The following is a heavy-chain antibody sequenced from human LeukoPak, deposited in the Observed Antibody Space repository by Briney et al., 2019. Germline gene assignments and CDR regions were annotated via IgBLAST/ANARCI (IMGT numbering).Heavy chain of an antibody. CDR3: ARITGTTHFFIDY. J-gene: IGHJ4*02. CDR2: IYTSGGT. CDR1: GGSITSGPDY. V-gene: IGHV4-61*02. Sequence: PSQTLSLTCTVSGGSITSGPDYWSWIRQPAGKGLEWIGRIYTSGGTNYNPSLKSRVTISVDTSKNQFSLKLSSVTAADTAVYYCARITGTTHFFIDYWGQGTLVTVSS. D-gene: IGHD1-20*01.